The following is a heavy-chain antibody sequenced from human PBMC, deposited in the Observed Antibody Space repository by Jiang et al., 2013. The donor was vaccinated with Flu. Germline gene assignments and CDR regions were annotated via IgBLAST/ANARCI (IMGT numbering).Heavy chain of an antibody. V-gene: IGHV3-23*01. CDR3: AKVPPHIVTTEGAWYFDL. CDR2: ISGSGGST. Sequence: WVSAISGSGGSTYYADSVKGRFTISRDNSKNTLYLQMNSLRAEDTAVYYCAKVPPHIVTTEGAWYFDLWGRGTLVTVSS. D-gene: IGHD2/OR15-2a*01. J-gene: IGHJ2*01.